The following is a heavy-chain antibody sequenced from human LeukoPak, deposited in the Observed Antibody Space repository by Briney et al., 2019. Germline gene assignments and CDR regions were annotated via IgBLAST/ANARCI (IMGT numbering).Heavy chain of an antibody. CDR1: GGSISSSSYY. J-gene: IGHJ4*02. V-gene: IGHV4-39*07. D-gene: IGHD3/OR15-3a*01. Sequence: PSETLSLTCTVSGGSISSSSYYWGWIRQPPGKGLEWIGSIYYSGSTYYNPSLKSRVTISVDTSKNQFSLKLSSVTAADTAVYYCARGTDDNREYWGQGTLVTVSS. CDR2: IYYSGST. CDR3: ARGTDDNREY.